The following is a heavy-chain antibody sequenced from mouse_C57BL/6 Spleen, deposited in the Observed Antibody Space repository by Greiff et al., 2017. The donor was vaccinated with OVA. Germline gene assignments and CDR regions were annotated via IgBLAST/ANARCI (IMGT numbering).Heavy chain of an antibody. J-gene: IGHJ4*01. CDR1: GFTFSDYY. D-gene: IGHD2-3*01. CDR3: ARGDDGGAMDY. CDR2: INYDGSST. Sequence: EVKVVESEGGLVQPGRSMKLSCTASGFTFSDYYMAWVRQVPEKGLEWVANINYDGSSTYYLDSLKSRFIISRDNAKNILYLQMSSLKSEDTATYYCARGDDGGAMDYWGQGTSVTVSS. V-gene: IGHV5-16*01.